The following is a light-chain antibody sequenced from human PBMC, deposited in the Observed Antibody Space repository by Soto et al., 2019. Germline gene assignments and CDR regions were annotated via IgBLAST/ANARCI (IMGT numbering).Light chain of an antibody. V-gene: IGLV2-14*03. CDR2: DVS. CDR1: SSDVGAYNY. Sequence: QSALTQPASVSGSPGQSITISCTGTSSDVGAYNYVSWYQHYPGKAPKLMIYDVSNRPSGVSNRCSGSKSGNTASLTISGHQAEDEADYYCSSYTAISTVVFGGGTKLTVL. J-gene: IGLJ2*01. CDR3: SSYTAISTVV.